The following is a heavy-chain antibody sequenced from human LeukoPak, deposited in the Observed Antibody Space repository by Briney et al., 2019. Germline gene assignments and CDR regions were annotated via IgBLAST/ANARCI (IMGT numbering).Heavy chain of an antibody. CDR2: IYSSGTT. J-gene: IGHJ3*02. D-gene: IGHD3-10*01. Sequence: SETLSLTCTVSGDSISGGNYYWSWIRQPAGKGLEWIGRIYSSGTTNYNPSLKSRVTISVDTSKNQFSLKLSSVTAADTAVYYCASTGSGAFPNDAFDIWGQGTMVTVSS. V-gene: IGHV4-61*02. CDR1: GDSISGGNYY. CDR3: ASTGSGAFPNDAFDI.